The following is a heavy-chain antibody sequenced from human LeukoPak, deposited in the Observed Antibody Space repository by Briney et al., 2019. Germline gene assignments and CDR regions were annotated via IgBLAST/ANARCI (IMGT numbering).Heavy chain of an antibody. CDR1: GGTFSSYA. Sequence: SATVSCKASGGTFSSYAISWVRQAPGQGLEWMGGIIPIFGTANYAQKFQGRVTITADESTSTAYMELSSLRSEDTAVYYCARETAAGTFGYWGQGTLVTVSS. V-gene: IGHV1-69*01. J-gene: IGHJ4*02. D-gene: IGHD6-13*01. CDR2: IIPIFGTA. CDR3: ARETAAGTFGY.